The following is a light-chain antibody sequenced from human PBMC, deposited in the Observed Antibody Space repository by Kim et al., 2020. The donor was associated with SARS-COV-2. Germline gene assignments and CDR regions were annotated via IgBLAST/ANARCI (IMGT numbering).Light chain of an antibody. J-gene: IGKJ5*01. CDR1: QNIRND. V-gene: IGKV1-17*01. Sequence: DIQMTQSPSSLSASVGDRVTITCRASQNIRNDLGWYQQNPGRAPKRLIYGASSLQSGVPSRFSGSGSGTEFTLTISSLQPEDFATYFCLQHNTYQTTFGQGTRLEIK. CDR2: GAS. CDR3: LQHNTYQTT.